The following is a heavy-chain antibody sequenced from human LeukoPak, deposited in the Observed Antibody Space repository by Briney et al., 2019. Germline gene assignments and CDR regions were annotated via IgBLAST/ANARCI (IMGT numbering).Heavy chain of an antibody. J-gene: IGHJ4*02. D-gene: IGHD1-26*01. CDR3: VKDYQVGNSPAFGDY. V-gene: IGHV3-23*01. Sequence: GGSLRLSCAASGFTFSSHAMSWVRRAPGKGLEWVSGLIENGATTYYADSVKGRFTISRDNSRNTMYLQTNSLRVEDTAVYYCVKDYQVGNSPAFGDYWGQGTLVTISS. CDR2: LIENGATT. CDR1: GFTFSSHA.